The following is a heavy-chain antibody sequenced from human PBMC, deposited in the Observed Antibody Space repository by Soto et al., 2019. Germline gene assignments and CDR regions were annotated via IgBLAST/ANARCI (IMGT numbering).Heavy chain of an antibody. CDR2: ISDYNGNT. V-gene: IGHV1-18*01. CDR1: GYTFTSYG. J-gene: IGHJ6*03. CDR3: ARRACVTLYYYDYIDV. D-gene: IGHD2-8*01. Sequence: QVQLVQSGAEVKKPGASVKVSCKASGYTFTSYGISWVRQAPGQGLEWMGWISDYNGNTNYAQKHQGRVTMTTDTSTSTAYMELRSLRSDDTAVYYCARRACVTLYYYDYIDVWGKGTTVTVSS.